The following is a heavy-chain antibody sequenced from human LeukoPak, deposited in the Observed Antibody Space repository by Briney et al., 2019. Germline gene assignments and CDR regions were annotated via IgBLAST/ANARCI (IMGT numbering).Heavy chain of an antibody. Sequence: GESLKISCKGSGYSFTNYWIGWVRQMPGKGLEWMGIIYPGDSDTRYSPSFQGQVTISVDKSISTAYLQWSSLKASDTAIYYCARLSYPSWYCFDYWGQGTLVTVSS. CDR2: IYPGDSDT. D-gene: IGHD6-13*01. CDR1: GYSFTNYW. V-gene: IGHV5-51*01. J-gene: IGHJ4*02. CDR3: ARLSYPSWYCFDY.